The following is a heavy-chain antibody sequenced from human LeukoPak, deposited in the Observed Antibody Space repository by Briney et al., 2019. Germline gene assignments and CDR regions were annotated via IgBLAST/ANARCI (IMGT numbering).Heavy chain of an antibody. J-gene: IGHJ6*03. CDR2: IYYTGST. Sequence: SETLSLTCTVSRDSMSSYYCSWIRQTPGKGLEWLGYIYYTGSTNYNPSLKSRLTMSVDTSKSQFSLKLTSVTAADMAVYYCAREIYGSGSYYMDVWGKGTTVTISS. D-gene: IGHD3-10*01. CDR1: RDSMSSYY. V-gene: IGHV4-59*13. CDR3: AREIYGSGSYYMDV.